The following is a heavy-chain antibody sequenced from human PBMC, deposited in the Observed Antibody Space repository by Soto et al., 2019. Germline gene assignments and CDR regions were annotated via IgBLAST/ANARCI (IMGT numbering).Heavy chain of an antibody. Sequence: SETLSLTCGVSGGSVSSSHWWSWVRQPPGKGLEWIGYAYYSGDTGYNPSLKSRVTMAVDTSKSQVSLKLSSVTAADTAVYYCARDRSTYGGGGTGEVKENWFDPWGQGALVTVSS. J-gene: IGHJ5*02. CDR2: AYYSGDT. V-gene: IGHV4-61*01. D-gene: IGHD2-8*01. CDR1: GGSVSSSHW. CDR3: ARDRSTYGGGGTGEVKENWFDP.